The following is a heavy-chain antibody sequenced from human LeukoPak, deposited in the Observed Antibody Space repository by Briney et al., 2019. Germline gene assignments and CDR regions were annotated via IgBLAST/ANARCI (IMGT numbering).Heavy chain of an antibody. Sequence: GGSLRLSCAASGFTFSSYSMNWVRQAPGKGLGWVAYITTSGTNEYYADSVKGRFTISRDNAKNSLYLQMNSLRAEDTAIYYCAREGVGHYYYYYYMDVWGKGTTVTISS. V-gene: IGHV3-48*04. CDR3: AREGVGHYYYYYYMDV. J-gene: IGHJ6*03. CDR2: ITTSGTNE. D-gene: IGHD2-8*01. CDR1: GFTFSSYS.